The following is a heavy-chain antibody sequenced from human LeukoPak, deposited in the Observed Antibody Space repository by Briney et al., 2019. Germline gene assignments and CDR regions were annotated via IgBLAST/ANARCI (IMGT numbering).Heavy chain of an antibody. CDR2: IIPILGIA. Sequence: GSSVKVSCKASGGTFSSYAISWVRQAPGQGLEWMGRIIPILGIANYAQKFQGRVTMTRDTSTSTVYMELSSLRSEDTAVYYCARDFLRYYYDSSGPRKYDAFDIWGQGTMVTVSS. CDR3: ARDFLRYYYDSSGPRKYDAFDI. V-gene: IGHV1-69*04. D-gene: IGHD3-22*01. CDR1: GGTFSSYA. J-gene: IGHJ3*02.